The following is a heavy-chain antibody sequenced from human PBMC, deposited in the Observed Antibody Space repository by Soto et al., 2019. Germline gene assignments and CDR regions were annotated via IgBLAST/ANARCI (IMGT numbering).Heavy chain of an antibody. J-gene: IGHJ6*02. Sequence: QVQLVQSGDEVKKPGASVKVSCKASGYTFTSYGISWVRQAPGQWLEWMGWISAYNVNTNYAQKLHCRVTMTTGKSTSKAYMEHRSLRSDDTAVYYCDREAKQLGHYYYYGMDVLGQETTVTVSS. CDR1: GYTFTSYG. CDR2: ISAYNVNT. V-gene: IGHV1-18*01. CDR3: DREAKQLGHYYYYGMDV. D-gene: IGHD6-6*01.